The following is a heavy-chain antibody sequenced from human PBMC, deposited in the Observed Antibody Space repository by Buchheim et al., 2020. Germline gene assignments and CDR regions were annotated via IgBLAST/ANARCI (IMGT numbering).Heavy chain of an antibody. CDR1: GFVFSTYS. CDR3: ARGASTITRHFDN. Sequence: EVQLLESGGGLVQAGGSLRLSCAASGFVFSTYSMNWVRQAPGKGPEWVSILSANGGEAHYADSVKGRFTISRDNSKNTLYLPLNSLRADDTAVYYCARGASTITRHFDNWGQGTL. V-gene: IGHV3-23*01. CDR2: LSANGGEA. D-gene: IGHD3-3*01. J-gene: IGHJ4*01.